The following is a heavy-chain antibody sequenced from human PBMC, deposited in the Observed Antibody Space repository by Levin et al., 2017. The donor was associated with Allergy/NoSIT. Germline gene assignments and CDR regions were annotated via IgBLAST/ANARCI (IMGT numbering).Heavy chain of an antibody. CDR2: IYTTGTT. Sequence: PGGSLRLSCAASGFTVSSHYMTWVRQAPGKALEWVSVIYTTGTTYYADSVRGRFTLSRDNSKNSLYLQMDSLRADDTAVYYCASGFRVALIPRAFDYWGQGALVTVSS. CDR3: ASGFRVALIPRAFDY. J-gene: IGHJ4*02. CDR1: GFTVSSHY. D-gene: IGHD3-10*01. V-gene: IGHV3-53*01.